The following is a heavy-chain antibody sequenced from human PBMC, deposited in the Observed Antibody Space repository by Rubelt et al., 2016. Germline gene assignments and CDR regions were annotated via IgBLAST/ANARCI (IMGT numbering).Heavy chain of an antibody. CDR3: TSSTVAEFDY. D-gene: IGHD6-19*01. Sequence: QLQLQESGSGLVKPSQTLSLTCTVSGGSISSSSYYWGWIRQPPGKGLEWIGGIYYSGSTYYNPSLKSRVTISVDTSKNQCYLKLSSVTAADTAVYYCTSSTVAEFDYWGQGTLVTVSS. J-gene: IGHJ4*02. CDR1: GGSISSSSYY. V-gene: IGHV4-39*01. CDR2: IYYSGST.